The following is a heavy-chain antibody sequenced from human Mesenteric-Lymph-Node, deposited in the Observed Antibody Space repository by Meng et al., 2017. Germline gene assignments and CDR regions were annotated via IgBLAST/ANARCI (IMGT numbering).Heavy chain of an antibody. Sequence: QVRLQATGPGLVNPSQSLSLPFTFSGGSISSGGYYWSWIRQHPGKGLEWIGYIHDSGSTYYNPSLKSRVTISADTSKNQFSLKLSSVTAADTAVYFCARTNYGDYNWFDPWGQGTLVTVSS. D-gene: IGHD4-17*01. V-gene: IGHV4-31*03. CDR3: ARTNYGDYNWFDP. CDR2: IHDSGST. CDR1: GGSISSGGYY. J-gene: IGHJ5*02.